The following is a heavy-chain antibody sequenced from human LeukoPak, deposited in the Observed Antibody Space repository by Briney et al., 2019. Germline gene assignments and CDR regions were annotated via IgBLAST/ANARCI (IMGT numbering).Heavy chain of an antibody. D-gene: IGHD2-2*01. J-gene: IGHJ4*02. V-gene: IGHV4-59*11. CDR1: GGSISSHY. Sequence: SETLSLTCTVSGGSISSHYWSWVRQPPGKGLEWIGYIYDSGSTNYNPSLKSRVTISVDTSKNQFSLKLSSVTAADTAVYYCARLVAYCSSTSCSDYWGQGTLVTVSP. CDR3: ARLVAYCSSTSCSDY. CDR2: IYDSGST.